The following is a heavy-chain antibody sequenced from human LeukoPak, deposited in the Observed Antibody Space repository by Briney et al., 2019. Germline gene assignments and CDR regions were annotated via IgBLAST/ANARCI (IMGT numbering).Heavy chain of an antibody. CDR3: ARDVPYCSTTSCYVFDI. J-gene: IGHJ3*02. CDR1: GDSISTFS. Sequence: PSETLSLTCTVSGDSISTFSWSWIRQSPGKGLEWIGYFYYAGSTNYNPSLQNRATISVDTSQNLFSLKLSSVNAADTAVYYCARDVPYCSTTSCYVFDIWGQGTMVTVSS. D-gene: IGHD2-2*01. V-gene: IGHV4-59*01. CDR2: FYYAGST.